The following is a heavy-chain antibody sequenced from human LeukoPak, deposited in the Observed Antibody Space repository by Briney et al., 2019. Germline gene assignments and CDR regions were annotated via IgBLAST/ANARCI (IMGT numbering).Heavy chain of an antibody. Sequence: GGSLRLSCAASGFTFSTYAMSWVRRAPGKGLEWVAGISASGGRTYYADSVKGRFTISRDNSMNTLYLQMNSLRVEDTAVYYCAREAAVAGKGGFDYWGQGTLVTVSS. CDR2: ISASGGRT. J-gene: IGHJ4*02. D-gene: IGHD6-19*01. CDR3: AREAAVAGKGGFDY. V-gene: IGHV3-23*01. CDR1: GFTFSTYA.